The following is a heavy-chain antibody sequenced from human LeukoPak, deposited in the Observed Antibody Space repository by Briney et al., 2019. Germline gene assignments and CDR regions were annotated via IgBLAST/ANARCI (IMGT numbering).Heavy chain of an antibody. CDR2: ISYDGSNK. D-gene: IGHD6-19*01. V-gene: IGHV3-30*18. CDR1: GFTFSSYG. CDR3: AKEAVAVAGPRGLDY. J-gene: IGHJ4*02. Sequence: GGSLRLSCAASGFTFSSYGMHWVRQAPGKGLEWVAVISYDGSNKYYADSVKGRFTISRDNSKNTLYLQMNSLRAEDTAVYYCAKEAVAVAGPRGLDYWGQGTLVTVSS.